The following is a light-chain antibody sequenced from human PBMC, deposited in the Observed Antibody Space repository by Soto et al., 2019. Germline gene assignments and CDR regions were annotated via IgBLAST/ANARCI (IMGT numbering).Light chain of an antibody. Sequence: EIVMTQSPATLSVSPGERATLSCRASQSVSSNLAWYQQKPGQAPRLLIYGASTRAPGIPARFSGSGSGTEFTLTISSLQSEDFAVYYCQQYNNWPPRAWTFGQGTKVEIK. J-gene: IGKJ1*01. CDR1: QSVSSN. CDR3: QQYNNWPPRAWT. CDR2: GAS. V-gene: IGKV3-15*01.